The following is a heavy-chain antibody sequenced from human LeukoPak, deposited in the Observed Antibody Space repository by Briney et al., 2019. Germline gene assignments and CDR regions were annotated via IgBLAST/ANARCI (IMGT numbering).Heavy chain of an antibody. CDR3: AGPSGSYDY. D-gene: IGHD1-26*01. CDR2: IYYSGST. CDR1: GGSISSSSYY. Sequence: SETLSLTCTVSGGSISSSSYYWGWIRQPPGKGLEWIGSIYYSGSTYYNPSLKSRVTISVDTSKNQFSLKLSSVTAADTAVYYCAGPSGSYDYWGQGTLVTVSS. V-gene: IGHV4-39*07. J-gene: IGHJ4*02.